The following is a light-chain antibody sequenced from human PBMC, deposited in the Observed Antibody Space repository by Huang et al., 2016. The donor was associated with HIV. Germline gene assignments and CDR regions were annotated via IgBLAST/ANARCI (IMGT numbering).Light chain of an antibody. Sequence: DIVMTQSPDSLSVSLCERATTNCKSSQTILHDSDSRNYLDWYQQKPGQPPKLLSHWASSRETGVPDRFIGSGSGTDFTLTISSLQAEDVAVYYCQQYYSSPFTFGPGTNVDI. CDR3: QQYYSSPFT. CDR2: WAS. J-gene: IGKJ3*01. CDR1: QTILHDSDSRNY. V-gene: IGKV4-1*01.